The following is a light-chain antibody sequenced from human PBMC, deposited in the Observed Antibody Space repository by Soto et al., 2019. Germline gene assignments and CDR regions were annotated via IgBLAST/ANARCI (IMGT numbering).Light chain of an antibody. CDR2: DVS. V-gene: IGLV2-11*01. CDR1: SSDVGGYNY. Sequence: QSALTQPRSVSGSPGQSVTISCTGTSSDVGGYNYVSWYQQHPGKAPKLMIYDVSKRPSGVPDRFSGSKSGNTASLTISGLQAEDEADYYCCSYAGSYTPTYVFGTWTKLPS. J-gene: IGLJ1*01. CDR3: CSYAGSYTPTYV.